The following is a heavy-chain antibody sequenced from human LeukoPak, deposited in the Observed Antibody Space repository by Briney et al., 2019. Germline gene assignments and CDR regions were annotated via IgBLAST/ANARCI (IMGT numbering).Heavy chain of an antibody. J-gene: IGHJ4*02. Sequence: GGSLRLSCAASGFTFSSYGMHWVRQAPGKGLEWVAFIRYDGSNKYYADSVKGRFTISRDNSKNTLYLQMNSLRAEDTAVYYCAKDLVGATSGAFLDYWGQGTLVTVSS. CDR3: AKDLVGATSGAFLDY. CDR2: IRYDGSNK. D-gene: IGHD1-26*01. CDR1: GFTFSSYG. V-gene: IGHV3-30*02.